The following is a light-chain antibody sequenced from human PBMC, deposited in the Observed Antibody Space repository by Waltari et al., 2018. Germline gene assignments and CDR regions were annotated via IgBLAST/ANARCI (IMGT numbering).Light chain of an antibody. CDR2: DVT. V-gene: IGLV2-11*01. J-gene: IGLJ3*02. CDR1: TNDLGSYNF. Sequence: SALTQPRSVSGSPGQSVTIPCTGTTNDLGSYNFVSWYQQHPGKAPKLIILDVTKRPSGVPDRLSGSKSGNTASLTISGLRAEDEAEYYCCSYVGSYTWVFGGGTKLTVV. CDR3: CSYVGSYTWV.